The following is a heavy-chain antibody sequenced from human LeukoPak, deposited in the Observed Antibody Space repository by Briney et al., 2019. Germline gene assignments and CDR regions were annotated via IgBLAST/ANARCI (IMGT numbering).Heavy chain of an antibody. CDR1: GGTFSSYA. J-gene: IGHJ6*03. CDR3: ARERYEGNYYYYMDV. D-gene: IGHD2-15*01. CDR2: IIPIYDTP. V-gene: IGHV1-69*05. Sequence: PVNVFCKTSGGTFSSYAISWVRQAPGQGLEWMGGIIPIYDTPNYAQNFQGRVTITTDESTSTAYMELSSLRSEDTAVYYCARERYEGNYYYYMDVWGKGTTVTVSS.